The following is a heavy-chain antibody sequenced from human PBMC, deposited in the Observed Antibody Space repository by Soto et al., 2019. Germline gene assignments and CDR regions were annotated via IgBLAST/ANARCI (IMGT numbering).Heavy chain of an antibody. CDR2: ISDPGTST. D-gene: IGHD2-21*02. Sequence: PGGSLRSSCAASGFTLGNSGMNWVRQAPGKGLGWSSSISDPGTSTYYANSVKGRFSMSRDNSKNTLFLQMNRRRADDTAVYFCAKSRVTPSGAFDLWGHGTLVTVSS. V-gene: IGHV3-23*01. CDR3: AKSRVTPSGAFDL. J-gene: IGHJ3*01. CDR1: GFTLGNSG.